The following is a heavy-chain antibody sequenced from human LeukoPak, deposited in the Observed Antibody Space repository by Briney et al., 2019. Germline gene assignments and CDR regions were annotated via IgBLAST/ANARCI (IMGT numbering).Heavy chain of an antibody. J-gene: IGHJ3*02. V-gene: IGHV3-74*01. Sequence: GGSLRLSCAASGFTFSSYWMHWVRQAPGKGLVWVSRINTDGSSTSYADSVKGRFTISRDNAKNTLYLQMNSLRAEDTAVYYYARDRQVAGTAFDIWGQGTMVTVSS. CDR1: GFTFSSYW. CDR2: INTDGSST. CDR3: ARDRQVAGTAFDI. D-gene: IGHD6-19*01.